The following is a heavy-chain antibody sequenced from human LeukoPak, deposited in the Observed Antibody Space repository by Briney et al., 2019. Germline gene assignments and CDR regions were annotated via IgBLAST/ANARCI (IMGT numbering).Heavy chain of an antibody. D-gene: IGHD2-2*01. J-gene: IGHJ4*02. CDR1: GFTFSSYG. Sequence: PGRSLRLSCAASGFTFSSYGMHWVRQAPGKGLEWVAVIWYDGSNKYYADSVKGRFTISRDNSKNTLYLQMNSLRAEDTAVYYCAREIVVVPVNERVLDYWGQGTLVTVSS. V-gene: IGHV3-33*01. CDR3: AREIVVVPVNERVLDY. CDR2: IWYDGSNK.